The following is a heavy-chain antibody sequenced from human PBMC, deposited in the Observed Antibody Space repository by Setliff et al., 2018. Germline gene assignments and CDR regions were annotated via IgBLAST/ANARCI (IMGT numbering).Heavy chain of an antibody. J-gene: IGHJ4*02. Sequence: PGGSLRLSCVASGFDFSSYGMHWVRQAPGKGLEWVTLIRYDSSTRHYADSVKGRFTISRDNSKNTLYLQMNSLRAEDTAVYYCASYCSSTSCPFDYWGQGTLVTAPQ. V-gene: IGHV3-30*02. D-gene: IGHD2-2*01. CDR2: IRYDSSTR. CDR1: GFDFSSYG. CDR3: ASYCSSTSCPFDY.